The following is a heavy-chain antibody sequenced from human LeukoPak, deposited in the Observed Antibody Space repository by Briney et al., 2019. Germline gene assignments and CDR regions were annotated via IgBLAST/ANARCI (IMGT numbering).Heavy chain of an antibody. D-gene: IGHD3-22*01. V-gene: IGHV4-31*01. J-gene: IGHJ4*02. CDR3: ARGTYYDSSGYYYGFDY. CDR2: IYYSGST. Sequence: PSETLSLTCTVSGGSISSGGYCWSWIRQHPGKGLEWIGYIYYSGSTYYNPSLKSPVTISVDTSKNQFSLKLSSVTAADTAVYYCARGTYYDSSGYYYGFDYWGQGTLVTVSS. CDR1: GGSISSGGYC.